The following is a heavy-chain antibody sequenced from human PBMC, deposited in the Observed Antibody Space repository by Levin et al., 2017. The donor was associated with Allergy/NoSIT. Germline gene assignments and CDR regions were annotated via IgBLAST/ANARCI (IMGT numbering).Heavy chain of an antibody. CDR1: GFTFSSYV. CDR2: IGENGVHT. Sequence: QHGESLKISCVASGFTFSSYVMSWVRQSPGKGLEWVSSIGENGVHTYYADSVRGRFTVSRDNSKNTLYLEMNSLRAEDTAIFYCAKDHRVPVAPNDCLDVWGQGTVVTVSS. J-gene: IGHJ3*01. V-gene: IGHV3-23*01. D-gene: IGHD6-19*01. CDR3: AKDHRVPVAPNDCLDV.